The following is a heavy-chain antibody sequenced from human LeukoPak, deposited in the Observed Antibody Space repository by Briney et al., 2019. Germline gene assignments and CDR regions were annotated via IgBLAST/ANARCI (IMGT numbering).Heavy chain of an antibody. CDR2: IWSDGSNQ. CDR1: GFTFSGNV. CDR3: ARNRRRYASCRPYSDY. V-gene: IGHV3-33*01. J-gene: IGHJ4*02. D-gene: IGHD2-2*01. Sequence: GSSLRLSCAASGFTFSGNVMHWVRQAPGKGLEWVAIIWSDGSNQYYVDSVKGRFTISRDNSKYTLYLQMNGLRAEDTAVYFCARNRRRYASCRPYSDYWGQGTLVTVSS.